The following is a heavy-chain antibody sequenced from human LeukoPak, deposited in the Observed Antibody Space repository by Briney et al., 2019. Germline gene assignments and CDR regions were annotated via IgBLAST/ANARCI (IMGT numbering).Heavy chain of an antibody. CDR1: GGSISSSSYY. Sequence: SETLSLTCTVSGGSISSSSYYWGWIRQPPGKGLEWIGSIYYSGSTYYNPSLKSRVTISVDTSKNQFSLKLSSVTAADTAVYYCARPGGFGGHNWFDPWGQGTLVTVSS. J-gene: IGHJ5*02. CDR2: IYYSGST. V-gene: IGHV4-39*01. D-gene: IGHD3-10*01. CDR3: ARPGGFGGHNWFDP.